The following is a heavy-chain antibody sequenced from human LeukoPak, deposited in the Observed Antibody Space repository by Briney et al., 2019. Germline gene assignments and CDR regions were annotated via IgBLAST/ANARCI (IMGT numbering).Heavy chain of an antibody. V-gene: IGHV3-21*01. Sequence: PGGSLRLSCAASGFTFSSYSMNWVRQAPGKGLEWVSSISSSSSYIYYADSVKGRFTISRDNAKNSLYLQMNSLRAEDTAVYYCARVCPSCSPPRAFDIWGQGTMVTVSS. J-gene: IGHJ3*02. D-gene: IGHD3-10*02. CDR1: GFTFSSYS. CDR3: ARVCPSCSPPRAFDI. CDR2: ISSSSSYI.